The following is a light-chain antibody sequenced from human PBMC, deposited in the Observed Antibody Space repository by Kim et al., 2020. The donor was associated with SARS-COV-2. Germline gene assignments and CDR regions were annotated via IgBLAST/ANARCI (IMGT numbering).Light chain of an antibody. J-gene: IGLJ2*01. CDR3: SSYAGSTPVV. V-gene: IGLV2-8*01. CDR2: EVS. CDR1: SSDVGGYNY. Sequence: GQSVTIPCTGTSSDVGGYNYVSWYQQHPGKAPKLMIYEVSKRPSGVPDRFSGSKSGNTASLTVSGLQAEDEADYYCSSYAGSTPVVFGGGTQLTVL.